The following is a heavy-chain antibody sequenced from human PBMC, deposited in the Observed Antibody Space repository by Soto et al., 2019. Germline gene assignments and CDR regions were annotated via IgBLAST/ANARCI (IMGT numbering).Heavy chain of an antibody. CDR1: GFTFSSYA. Sequence: QVQLVESGGGVVQPGRSLRLSCAASGFTFSSYAMHWVRQAPGKGLEWVAVISYDGSNKYYADSVKGRFTISRDNSNNTLYLQMNSLRAEDTAVYYCAREGGYNWNYGSGDAFDIWGQGTMVTVSS. CDR2: ISYDGSNK. J-gene: IGHJ3*02. CDR3: AREGGYNWNYGSGDAFDI. V-gene: IGHV3-30-3*01. D-gene: IGHD1-7*01.